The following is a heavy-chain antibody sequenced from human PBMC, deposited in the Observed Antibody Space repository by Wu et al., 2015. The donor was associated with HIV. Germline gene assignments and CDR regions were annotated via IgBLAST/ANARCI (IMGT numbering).Heavy chain of an antibody. D-gene: IGHD3-10*01. CDR1: GYTFTSYY. Sequence: QVQLVQSGAEVKKPGASVKVSCKASGYTFTSYYMHWVRQAPGQGLEWMGIINPSGGSTSYAQKFQGRVTMTRDTSTSTVYMELSSLRSEDTAVYYCARELRITMVRGVIHPGYNWFDPWGQGTLVTVSS. CDR2: INPSGGST. V-gene: IGHV1-46*01. CDR3: ARELRITMVRGVIHPGYNWFDP. J-gene: IGHJ5*02.